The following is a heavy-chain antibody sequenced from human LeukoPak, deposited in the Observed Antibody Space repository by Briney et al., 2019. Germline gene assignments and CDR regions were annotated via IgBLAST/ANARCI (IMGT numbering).Heavy chain of an antibody. CDR3: ARSYGSGSYYYFDY. Sequence: PGGSLRLSCAASGFTFSSYAMHWVRQAPGKGLEWVAVISYDGSNKYYADSVKGRFTTSRDNSKNTLYLQMNSLRAEDTAVYYCARSYGSGSYYYFDYWGQGTLVAVSS. CDR1: GFTFSSYA. V-gene: IGHV3-30-3*01. J-gene: IGHJ4*02. CDR2: ISYDGSNK. D-gene: IGHD3-10*01.